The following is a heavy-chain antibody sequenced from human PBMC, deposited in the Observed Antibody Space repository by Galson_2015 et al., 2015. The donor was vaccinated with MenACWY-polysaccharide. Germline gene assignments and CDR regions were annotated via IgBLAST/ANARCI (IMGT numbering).Heavy chain of an antibody. D-gene: IGHD3-9*01. CDR2: IYSGGST. Sequence: SLRLSCAASGFTVSSNYMSWVRQAPGKGLEWVSVIYSGGSTYYADSVKGRFTISRDNSKNTLYLQMNSLRAEDTAVYYCASRTYDILTGYYLDYWGQGTLVTVSS. V-gene: IGHV3-66*02. J-gene: IGHJ4*02. CDR1: GFTVSSNY. CDR3: ASRTYDILTGYYLDY.